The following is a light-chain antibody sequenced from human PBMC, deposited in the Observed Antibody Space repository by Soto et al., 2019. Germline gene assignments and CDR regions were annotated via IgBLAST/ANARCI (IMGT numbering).Light chain of an antibody. Sequence: EIVLTQSPGTLSLSPGERATLSCRASQSVRTNYLAWYQQKPGQALRLLIYAASGRATGIPDRFSGSGSGTDFTLTISRLEPEDLAVYHCQQYGSSPWTFGQGTKVEIK. V-gene: IGKV3-20*01. CDR1: QSVRTNY. CDR3: QQYGSSPWT. CDR2: AAS. J-gene: IGKJ1*01.